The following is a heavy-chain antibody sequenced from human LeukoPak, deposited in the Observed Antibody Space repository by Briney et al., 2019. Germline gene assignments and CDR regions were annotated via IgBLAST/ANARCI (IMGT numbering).Heavy chain of an antibody. V-gene: IGHV1-46*01. CDR1: GYTFTSYY. CDR3: ARGGHVRVYDSNPYYGHY. D-gene: IGHD3-22*01. J-gene: IGHJ4*02. CDR2: INPSGGST. Sequence: ASVKVSCKASGYTFTSYYMHWVRQAPGQGLEWMGLINPSGGSTSYAQKFQGRVTMTRDMSTSTVYMELSSLRSEDTAVYYCARGGHVRVYDSNPYYGHYWGQGTLVTVSS.